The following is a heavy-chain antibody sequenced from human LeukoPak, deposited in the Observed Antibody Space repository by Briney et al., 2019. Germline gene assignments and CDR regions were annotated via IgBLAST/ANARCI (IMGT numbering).Heavy chain of an antibody. CDR2: ISSRSSYI. J-gene: IGHJ4*02. D-gene: IGHD5-12*01. V-gene: IGHV3-21*01. CDR1: GFTFSSYS. Sequence: PGGSLRLSCAASGFTFSSYSMNWVRQAPGKGLEWVSSISSRSSYIYYTDSAKGRFTISRDNAKNSLHLQMNSLRAEDTALYYCARGSTGGYSGYDATRKYFDYWGQGTLVTVSS. CDR3: ARGSTGGYSGYDATRKYFDY.